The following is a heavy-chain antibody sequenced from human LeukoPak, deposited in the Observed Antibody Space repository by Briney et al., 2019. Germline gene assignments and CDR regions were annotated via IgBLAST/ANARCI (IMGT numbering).Heavy chain of an antibody. Sequence: PGGSLRLSCAASGFTFSSYGMHCVRQAPGKGLQRVAFIRYDGSNKYYADSVKGRFTISRDNSKNTLYLQMNSLRAEDTAVYYCARWTSTLFDYWGQGTLVTVSS. J-gene: IGHJ4*02. V-gene: IGHV3-30*02. CDR1: GFTFSSYG. CDR2: IRYDGSNK. CDR3: ARWTSTLFDY. D-gene: IGHD2-2*01.